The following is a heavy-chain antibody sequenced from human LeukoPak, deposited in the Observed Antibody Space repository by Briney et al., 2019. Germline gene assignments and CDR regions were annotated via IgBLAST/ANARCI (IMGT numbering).Heavy chain of an antibody. CDR1: GGTFSSYT. J-gene: IGHJ6*03. CDR2: IIPILGIA. D-gene: IGHD6-6*01. CDR3: ARLNSSSSYLNSYYYYMDV. V-gene: IGHV1-69*02. Sequence: SVKVSCKASGGTFSSYTISWVRQAPGQGLEWMGRIIPILGIANYAQKFQGRDTITADKSTSTAYMELSSLRSEDTAVYYCARLNSSSSYLNSYYYYMDVWGKGTTVTVSS.